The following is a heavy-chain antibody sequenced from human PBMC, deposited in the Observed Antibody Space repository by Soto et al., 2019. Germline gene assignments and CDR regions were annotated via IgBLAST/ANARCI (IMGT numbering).Heavy chain of an antibody. D-gene: IGHD3-16*02. CDR2: ISGSGGST. CDR3: AKDSGFFRDYIWGSYRYFDAFDI. V-gene: IGHV3-23*01. Sequence: GGSLRLSCAASGFTFSSYAMSWVRQAPGKGLEWVSAISGSGGSTYYADSVKGRFTISRDNSKNTLYLQMNSLRAEDTAVYYCAKDSGFFRDYIWGSYRYFDAFDIWGQGTMVTVSS. J-gene: IGHJ3*02. CDR1: GFTFSSYA.